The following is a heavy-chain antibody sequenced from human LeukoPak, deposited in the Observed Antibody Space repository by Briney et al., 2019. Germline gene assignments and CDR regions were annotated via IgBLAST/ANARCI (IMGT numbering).Heavy chain of an antibody. V-gene: IGHV3-11*04. CDR3: ARERITFGRVIVPNYFDY. J-gene: IGHJ4*02. Sequence: GGSLRLSCAASGFTFSDHYMSWIRQAQGKGLEWVSYISNIGNTMYHADSVKGRFTISRDNAKNSLYLEMSSLRAEDTAVYYCARERITFGRVIVPNYFDYWGQGTLVTVSS. D-gene: IGHD3-16*02. CDR2: ISNIGNTM. CDR1: GFTFSDHY.